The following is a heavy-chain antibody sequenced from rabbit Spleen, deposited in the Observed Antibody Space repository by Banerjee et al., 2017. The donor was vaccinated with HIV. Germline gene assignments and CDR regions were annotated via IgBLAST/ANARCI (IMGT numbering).Heavy chain of an antibody. CDR1: GVSLHDKD. CDR2: IDPVFGIT. D-gene: IGHD8-1*01. Sequence: QEQLVESGGGLVKPGASLTLTCKASGVSLHDKDVMCWVRQAPGKGLEWIGYIDPVFGITYYASWVNGRFSISRENAQNTVFLQMTSLTAADTATYFCARDGAGGSYFALWGPGTLVTVS. V-gene: IGHV1S47*01. CDR3: ARDGAGGSYFAL. J-gene: IGHJ4*01.